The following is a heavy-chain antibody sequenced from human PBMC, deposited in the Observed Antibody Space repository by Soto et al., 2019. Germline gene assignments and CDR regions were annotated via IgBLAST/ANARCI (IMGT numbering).Heavy chain of an antibody. CDR1: GYTFTTYV. CDR2: INAGNGDT. Sequence: QVQLVQSGAEVKKPGASVKVSCKASGYTFTTYVIQWVRQAPGQRLEWLGWINAGNGDTRYSQNFQGRVTITRDTSASTAYIEVSSLRSEDTAVYYCARDAKGSSEYWGYSDSWGQGTLVTVSS. V-gene: IGHV1-3*01. J-gene: IGHJ4*02. CDR3: ARDAKGSSEYWGYSDS. D-gene: IGHD6-19*01.